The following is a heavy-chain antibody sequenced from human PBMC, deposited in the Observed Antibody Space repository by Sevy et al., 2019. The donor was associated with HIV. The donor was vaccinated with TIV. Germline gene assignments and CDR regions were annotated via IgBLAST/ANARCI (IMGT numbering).Heavy chain of an antibody. CDR3: AIVGLRYFSGSSVYQGDWFDP. V-gene: IGHV1-24*01. D-gene: IGHD2-15*01. CDR2: SDPQHGET. CDR1: GYTLTKLS. J-gene: IGHJ5*02. Sequence: ASVKVPSKVSGYTLTKLSIHWVRQAPGKGLEWMGNSDPQHGETIYAQNFQGRVTMTEDTSTDTAFMELSSLTSEDTALYYCAIVGLRYFSGSSVYQGDWFDPWGQGTLVTVSS.